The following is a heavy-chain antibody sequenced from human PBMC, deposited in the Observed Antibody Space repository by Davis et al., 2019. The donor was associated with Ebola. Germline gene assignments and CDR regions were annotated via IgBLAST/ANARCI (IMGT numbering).Heavy chain of an antibody. V-gene: IGHV4-59*01. CDR3: ASIAARPSDY. CDR1: GGSISSYY. D-gene: IGHD6-6*01. Sequence: SETLSLTCTVSGGSISSYYWSWIRQPPGKGLEWIGYIYYSGSTNYNPSLKSRVTISVDTSKNQFSLKLSSVTAADTAVYYCASIAARPSDYWGQGTLVTVSS. CDR2: IYYSGST. J-gene: IGHJ4*02.